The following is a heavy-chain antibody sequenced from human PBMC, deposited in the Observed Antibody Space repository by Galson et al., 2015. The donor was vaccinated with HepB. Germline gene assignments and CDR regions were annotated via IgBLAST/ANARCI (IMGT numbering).Heavy chain of an antibody. CDR2: IYPGDSDT. CDR3: ARALRYCSSTSCYEGRYYYYGMDV. V-gene: IGHV5-51*01. Sequence: QSGAEVKKPGESLKISCKGSGYSFTSYWIGWVRQMPGKGLEWMGIIYPGDSDTRYSPSFQGQVTISADKSISTAYLQWSSLKASDTAMYYCARALRYCSSTSCYEGRYYYYGMDVWGQGTTVTVSS. D-gene: IGHD2-2*01. CDR1: GYSFTSYW. J-gene: IGHJ6*02.